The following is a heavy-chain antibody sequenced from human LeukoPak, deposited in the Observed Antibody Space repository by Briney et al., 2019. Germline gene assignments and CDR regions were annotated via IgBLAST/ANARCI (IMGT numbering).Heavy chain of an antibody. CDR1: GYSFSTYA. V-gene: IGHV1-3*01. CDR3: AREHDTLTGMSFDY. J-gene: IGHJ4*02. CDR2: INAGNGNT. Sequence: ASVKVSCKASGYSFSTYAIQWVRQAPGQGLEWMGWINAGNGNTKYSQKFQGRVTISRDTSASTVYMELSSLRSEDTAVYYCAREHDTLTGMSFDYWGQGTLVTVSS. D-gene: IGHD3-9*01.